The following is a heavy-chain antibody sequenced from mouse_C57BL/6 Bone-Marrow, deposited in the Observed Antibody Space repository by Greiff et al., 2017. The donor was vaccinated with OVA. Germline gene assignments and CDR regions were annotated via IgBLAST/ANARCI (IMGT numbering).Heavy chain of an antibody. V-gene: IGHV5-4*01. CDR2: ISDGGSYT. CDR3: ARGDRDDMDF. J-gene: IGHJ4*01. CDR1: GFTFSSYA. Sequence: DVLLVESGGGLVKPGGSLKLSCAASGFTFSSYAMSWVRQTPEKRLEWVATISDGGSYTYYPDNVKGRFTISTDNATNNLYLQMSHLKSEDTAMYYCARGDRDDMDFWGRGTAVTVSS.